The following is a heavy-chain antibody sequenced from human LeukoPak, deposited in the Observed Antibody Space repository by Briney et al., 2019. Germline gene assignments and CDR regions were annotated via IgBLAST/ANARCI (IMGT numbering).Heavy chain of an antibody. V-gene: IGHV6-1*01. J-gene: IGHJ4*02. Sequence: SQTLSLTCAISGDSVSSNTATWNWIRQSPSRGLEWLGRTYYRSQWNNDYAVSVKSRITINPDTSKNQFSLQLNSVNPEDTAVYYCARVWNWGSGFDYWGQGTLVTVSS. CDR3: ARVWNWGSGFDY. CDR2: TYYRSQWNN. D-gene: IGHD7-27*01. CDR1: GDSVSSNTAT.